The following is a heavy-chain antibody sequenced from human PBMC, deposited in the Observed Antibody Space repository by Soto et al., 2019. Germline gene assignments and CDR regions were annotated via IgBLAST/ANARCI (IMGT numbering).Heavy chain of an antibody. J-gene: IGHJ4*02. CDR2: IYYSGST. CDR3: ARLIVYCSGGSCYHFDY. CDR1: GGSISSYY. D-gene: IGHD2-15*01. Sequence: SETLSLTCTVSGGSISSYYWSWIRQPPGKGLEWIGYIYYSGSTNYNPSLKSRVAISVDTSKNQFFLKLSSVTAADTAVYYCARLIVYCSGGSCYHFDYWGQGTLVTVSS. V-gene: IGHV4-59*08.